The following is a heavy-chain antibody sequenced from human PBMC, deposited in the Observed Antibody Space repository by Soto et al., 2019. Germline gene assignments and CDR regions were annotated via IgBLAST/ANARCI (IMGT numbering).Heavy chain of an antibody. D-gene: IGHD3-10*01. CDR3: ARCMGFDGSGYAFFDS. CDR2: VSSSSSYI. CDR1: GFIFSGHT. Sequence: EVQLVESGGGLVKPGGSLRLSCAASGFIFSGHTINWVRQAPGKGLEWVSSVSSSSSYIYYADSVKGRFTVSRDNAEKSLYLQMNSLRAEDTAMYYCARCMGFDGSGYAFFDSWGQGTLVTVSS. J-gene: IGHJ4*02. V-gene: IGHV3-21*01.